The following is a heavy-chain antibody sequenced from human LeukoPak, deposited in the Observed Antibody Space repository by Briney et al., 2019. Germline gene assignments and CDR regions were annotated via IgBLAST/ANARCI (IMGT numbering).Heavy chain of an antibody. J-gene: IGHJ6*02. V-gene: IGHV1-2*06. CDR1: GYTFTGYY. CDR2: INPNSGGT. D-gene: IGHD3-3*01. Sequence: ASVKVSCKASGYTFTGYYMHWERQAPGQGLEWMGRINPNSGGTNYAQKFQGRVTMTRDTSISTAYMELSRLRSDDTAVYYCARDLNYDFWSGYYTGAPGIYYYYYGMDVWGQGTTVTVSS. CDR3: ARDLNYDFWSGYYTGAPGIYYYYYGMDV.